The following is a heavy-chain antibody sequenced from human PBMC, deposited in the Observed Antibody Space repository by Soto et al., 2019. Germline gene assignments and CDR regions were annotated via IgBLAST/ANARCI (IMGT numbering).Heavy chain of an antibody. V-gene: IGHV4-39*01. Sequence: QLQLQESGPGLVKPSETLSLTCTVSGGSITNTSYYWGWIRQPPGKGLEWMGSIYYSGTTYNNPSLKSPLTMSIDTSKNQFSLTLSSVTGADTAVYYCASDRLTKYGEGHLYYFDYWGQGALVTVSS. J-gene: IGHJ4*02. CDR3: ASDRLTKYGEGHLYYFDY. CDR1: GGSITNTSYY. CDR2: IYYSGTT. D-gene: IGHD3-3*01.